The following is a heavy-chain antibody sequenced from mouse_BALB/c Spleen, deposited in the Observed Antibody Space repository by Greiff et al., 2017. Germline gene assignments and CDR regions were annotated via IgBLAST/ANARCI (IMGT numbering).Heavy chain of an antibody. Sequence: VQLQQSGAELAKPGASVKMSCKASGYTFTSYWMHWVKQRPGQGLEWIGYINPSTGYTEYNQKFKDKATLTADKSSSTAYMQLSSLTSEDSAVYYCARTANWEGRDVYWGQGTTLTVAS. CDR1: GYTFTSYW. CDR2: INPSTGYT. J-gene: IGHJ2*01. D-gene: IGHD4-1*01. V-gene: IGHV1-7*01. CDR3: ARTANWEGRDVY.